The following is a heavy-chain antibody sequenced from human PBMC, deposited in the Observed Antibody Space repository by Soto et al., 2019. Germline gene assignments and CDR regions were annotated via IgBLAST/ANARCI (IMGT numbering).Heavy chain of an antibody. J-gene: IGHJ6*02. V-gene: IGHV4-59*08. CDR1: SGPSSSHN. D-gene: IGHD1-1*01. Sequence: QVQLQQSGPGLVKPSETLSLTCSVSSGPSSSHNWGWIRQPPGRGLEWIGYVYSTGGTSYNPSLTSRVTRSADTSTNPSSRTLAPGAAADTAVYYCVRQGIGNLHGLVDVWGQGTTVRVSS. CDR3: VRQGIGNLHGLVDV. CDR2: VYSTGGT.